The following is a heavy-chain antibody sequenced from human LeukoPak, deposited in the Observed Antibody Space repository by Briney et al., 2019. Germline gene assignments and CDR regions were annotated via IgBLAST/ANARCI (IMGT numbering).Heavy chain of an antibody. CDR1: GFTFSSYW. Sequence: GGSLRLSCAASGFTFSSYWMHWVRQAPGKGLVWVSRINSDGSSTSYADTVKGRFTISRDNAKNTLYLQMNSLRAEDTAVYYCARDPYSSGWLYNWFDPWGQGTLVTVSS. V-gene: IGHV3-74*01. D-gene: IGHD6-19*01. CDR2: INSDGSST. CDR3: ARDPYSSGWLYNWFDP. J-gene: IGHJ5*02.